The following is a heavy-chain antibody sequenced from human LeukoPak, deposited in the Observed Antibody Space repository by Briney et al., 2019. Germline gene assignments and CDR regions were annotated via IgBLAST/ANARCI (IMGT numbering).Heavy chain of an antibody. Sequence: GRSLRLSCAASGFTFSSYAMHWVRQAPGKGLEWVAVISYDGSNKYYADSVKGRFTISRDNSKNTLYLQMNSLRAEDTAVYYCARVGYYGSSGYLDAFDIWGQGTMVTVSS. D-gene: IGHD3-22*01. CDR1: GFTFSSYA. J-gene: IGHJ3*02. CDR2: ISYDGSNK. V-gene: IGHV3-30-3*01. CDR3: ARVGYYGSSGYLDAFDI.